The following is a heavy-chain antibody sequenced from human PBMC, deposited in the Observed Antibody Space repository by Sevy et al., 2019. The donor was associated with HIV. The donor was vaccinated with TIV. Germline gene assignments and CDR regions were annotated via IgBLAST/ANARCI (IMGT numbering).Heavy chain of an antibody. CDR1: GFTFSNAW. CDR3: TTDVYKYWNYYDY. D-gene: IGHD2-8*02. CDR2: IKSKTDGGTT. Sequence: GALRLSCAASGFTFSNAWMSWVRQAPGKGLEWVGRIKSKTDGGTTDYAAPVKGRFTISRDDSKNTLYLQMNSLKTEDTAVYYCTTDVYKYWNYYDYWGQGTLVTVSS. V-gene: IGHV3-15*01. J-gene: IGHJ4*02.